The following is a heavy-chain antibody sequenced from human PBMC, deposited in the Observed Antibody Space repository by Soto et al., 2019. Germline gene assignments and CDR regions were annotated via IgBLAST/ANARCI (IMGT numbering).Heavy chain of an antibody. V-gene: IGHV3-21*01. CDR1: GFTFSSYS. CDR2: ISSSSSYI. D-gene: IGHD3-16*01. Sequence: SLRLSCAASGFTFSSYSMNWVRQTPGKGLEWVSSISSSSSYIYYADSVKGRFTISRDNAKNSLYLQMNSLRAEDTAVYYCAGGEMLWYYGMDVWGQGTTVTVSS. CDR3: AGGEMLWYYGMDV. J-gene: IGHJ6*02.